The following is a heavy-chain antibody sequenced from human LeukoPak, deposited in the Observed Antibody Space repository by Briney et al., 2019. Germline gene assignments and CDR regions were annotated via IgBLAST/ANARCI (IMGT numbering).Heavy chain of an antibody. J-gene: IGHJ4*02. CDR2: ISGSGGST. Sequence: GGSLRPSCAASGFTFSSYAMSWVRQAPGKGLEWVSAISGSGGSTYYADSVKGRFTISRDNSKNTLYLQMNSLRAEDTAVYYCAKVYSGRYSSSCFDYWGQGTLVTVSS. D-gene: IGHD6-13*01. V-gene: IGHV3-23*01. CDR1: GFTFSSYA. CDR3: AKVYSGRYSSSCFDY.